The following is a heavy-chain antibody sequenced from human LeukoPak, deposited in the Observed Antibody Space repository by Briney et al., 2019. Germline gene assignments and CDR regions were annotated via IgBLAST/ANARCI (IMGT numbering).Heavy chain of an antibody. Sequence: ASVKVSCKASGYTFTGYYMHGVRQAPGQGLEWMGRINPNSGGTNYAQKFQGRVTMTRDTSISTAYMELSRLRSDDTAVYYCARGLNYYDSSGIDYWGQGTLVTVSS. CDR2: INPNSGGT. D-gene: IGHD3-22*01. CDR1: GYTFTGYY. CDR3: ARGLNYYDSSGIDY. J-gene: IGHJ4*02. V-gene: IGHV1-2*06.